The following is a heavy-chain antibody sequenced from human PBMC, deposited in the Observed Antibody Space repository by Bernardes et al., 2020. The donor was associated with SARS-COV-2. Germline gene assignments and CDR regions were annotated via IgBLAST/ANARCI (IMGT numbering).Heavy chain of an antibody. CDR1: GGSISSYY. V-gene: IGHV4-4*07. Sequence: SETLSLTCTVSGGSISSYYWSWIRQPAGKGLEWIGRIYTSGSTNYNPSLKSRVTISVDTSKNQFSLKLSSVTAADTAVYYCARRGSYFGPYYYYGMDVWGQGTTVTVSS. J-gene: IGHJ6*02. CDR3: ARRGSYFGPYYYYGMDV. D-gene: IGHD1-26*01. CDR2: IYTSGST.